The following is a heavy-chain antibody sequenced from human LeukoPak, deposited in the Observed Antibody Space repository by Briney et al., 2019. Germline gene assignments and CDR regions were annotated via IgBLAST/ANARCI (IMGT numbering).Heavy chain of an antibody. V-gene: IGHV1-8*02. J-gene: IGHJ6*03. CDR3: AIGLAVAGTDYYYYMDV. D-gene: IGHD6-19*01. CDR1: GGTFSSYA. Sequence: ASVKVSCKASGGTFSSYAINWVRQATGQGLEWMGWMNPNSGNTGYAQKFQGRVTMTRNTSISTAYMELSSLRSEDTAVYYCAIGLAVAGTDYYYYMDVWGKGTTVTISS. CDR2: MNPNSGNT.